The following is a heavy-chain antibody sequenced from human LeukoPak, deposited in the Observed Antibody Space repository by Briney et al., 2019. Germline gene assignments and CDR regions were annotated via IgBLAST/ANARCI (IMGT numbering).Heavy chain of an antibody. CDR2: IYYTGST. CDR3: ARSVGSAFPLVDY. Sequence: SETLSLTCTVSGDSISPYYWSWIRQPPGKGLEWIGFIYYTGSTNYNPSLKSRVTISVDTSKNQFSLRLSSVTAADTAVYYCARSVGSAFPLVDYWGQGTLVTVSS. CDR1: GDSISPYY. D-gene: IGHD2-15*01. V-gene: IGHV4-59*12. J-gene: IGHJ4*02.